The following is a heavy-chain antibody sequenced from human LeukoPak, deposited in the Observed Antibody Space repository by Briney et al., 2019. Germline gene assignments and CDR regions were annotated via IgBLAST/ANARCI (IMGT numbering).Heavy chain of an antibody. CDR2: ISSSSSYI. CDR3: ARAKVVVVAAPFDY. Sequence: SGGSLRLSCAASGFTFSSYNMNWVRQAPGKGLEWVSSISSSSSYIHYADSVKGRFTISRDNAKNSVYLQMNSLRAEDTAVYYCARAKVVVVAAPFDYWGQGTLVIVSS. D-gene: IGHD2-15*01. V-gene: IGHV3-21*01. J-gene: IGHJ4*02. CDR1: GFTFSSYN.